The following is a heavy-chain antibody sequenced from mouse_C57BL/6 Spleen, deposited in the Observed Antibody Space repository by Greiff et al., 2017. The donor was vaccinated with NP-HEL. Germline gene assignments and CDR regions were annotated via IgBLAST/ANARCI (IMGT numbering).Heavy chain of an antibody. Sequence: VKLQESGPGLVQPSQSLSITCTVSGFSLTSYGVHWVRQSPGKGLEWLGVIWSGGSTDYNAAFISRLSISKDNSKSHVFFKMNSLQADDTAIYYCARNYYGSTLYWYFDVWGTGTTVTVAS. CDR3: ARNYYGSTLYWYFDV. J-gene: IGHJ1*03. D-gene: IGHD1-1*01. CDR1: GFSLTSYG. V-gene: IGHV2-2*01. CDR2: IWSGGST.